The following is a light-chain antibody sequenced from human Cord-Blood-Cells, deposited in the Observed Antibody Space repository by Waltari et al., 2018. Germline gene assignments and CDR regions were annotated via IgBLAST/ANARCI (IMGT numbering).Light chain of an antibody. CDR2: AAS. CDR1: QSISSY. V-gene: IGKV1-39*01. J-gene: IGKJ1*01. Sequence: DIQMTQSPSSLSASVGDRVTITCRASQSISSYLNWYQQKPGKAPKLLIYAASSLQSGVPSRVSGGGSGTDFTLTISSLQPEDFATYYCQQSYSTRWTFGQGTKVEIK. CDR3: QQSYSTRWT.